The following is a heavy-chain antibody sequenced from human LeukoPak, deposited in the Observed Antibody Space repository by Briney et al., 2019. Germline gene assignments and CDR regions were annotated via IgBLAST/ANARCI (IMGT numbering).Heavy chain of an antibody. J-gene: IGHJ4*02. D-gene: IGHD3-10*01. CDR3: AKRASGSGTSLYYFDY. CDR1: GFTFSSYA. Sequence: QPGGSLRLSCAASGFTFSSYAMSWVCQAPGKGLEWVSVISNSGGSTFYADSVKGRFTISRDNSKNTLYLQMNSLRAEDTAVYYCAKRASGSGTSLYYFDYWGQGTLVTVSS. CDR2: ISNSGGST. V-gene: IGHV3-23*01.